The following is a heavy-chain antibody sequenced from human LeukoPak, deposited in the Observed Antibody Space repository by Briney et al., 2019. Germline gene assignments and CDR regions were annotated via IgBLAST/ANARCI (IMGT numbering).Heavy chain of an antibody. V-gene: IGHV3-11*01. J-gene: IGHJ4*02. CDR2: ISSSGSTI. CDR1: GFTFSDYY. D-gene: IGHD2-15*01. CDR3: ARRHCSGGSCYTGTDY. Sequence: GGSLRLSCAASGFTFSDYYMSWIRQAPGKGLEWVSYISSSGSTIYYADSVKGRFTISRDNAKNSLYLQMNSLRAADTAVYYCARRHCSGGSCYTGTDYWGQGTLVTVSS.